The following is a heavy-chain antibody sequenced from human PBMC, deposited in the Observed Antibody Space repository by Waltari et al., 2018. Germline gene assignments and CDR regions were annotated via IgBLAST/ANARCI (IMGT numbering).Heavy chain of an antibody. D-gene: IGHD6-6*01. CDR1: DYSISSGYY. J-gene: IGHJ4*02. Sequence: QVQLQESGPGLVKPSETLSLTCAVSDYSISSGYYWGWIRQPPGKGLEWIGNIYHSGSTYYNPSLKSRVTISVDTSKNQFSLKLSSVTAADTAVYYCARAEYSSSSSYWGQGTLVIVSS. V-gene: IGHV4-38-2*01. CDR3: ARAEYSSSSSY. CDR2: IYHSGST.